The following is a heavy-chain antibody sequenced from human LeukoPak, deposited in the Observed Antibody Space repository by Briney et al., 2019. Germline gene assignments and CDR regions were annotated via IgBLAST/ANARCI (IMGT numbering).Heavy chain of an antibody. J-gene: IGHJ6*02. Sequence: SETLSLTCTVSGGSISSYYWSWLRQPPGKGLEWIGYIYYSGSTNYNASLKSRVTISVDTSKNQFSLKLSSVTAADTAVYYCARDGVVTSPYYYYGMDVWGQGTTVTVSS. D-gene: IGHD4-23*01. CDR3: ARDGVVTSPYYYYGMDV. CDR1: GGSISSYY. V-gene: IGHV4-59*01. CDR2: IYYSGST.